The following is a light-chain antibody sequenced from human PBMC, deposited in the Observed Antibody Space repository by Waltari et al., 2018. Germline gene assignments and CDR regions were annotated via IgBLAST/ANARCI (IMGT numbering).Light chain of an antibody. CDR2: DAS. J-gene: IGKJ3*01. CDR1: QSVSSY. Sequence: EIVLTQSPATLSLSPGERATLSCRASQSVSSYVAWYQQKPGQAPRLLVFDASNRATGIPARFSGSGSGTDFTLTISTLEPEDFAVYDCQQRSNWPSFTFGPGTKVDIK. V-gene: IGKV3-11*01. CDR3: QQRSNWPSFT.